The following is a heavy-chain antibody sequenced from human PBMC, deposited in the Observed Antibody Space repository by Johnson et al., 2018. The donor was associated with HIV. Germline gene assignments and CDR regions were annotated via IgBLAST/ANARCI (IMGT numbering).Heavy chain of an antibody. V-gene: IGHV3-15*02. D-gene: IGHD1-20*01. CDR2: IKSKPDGAAI. CDR1: GITFNNAW. Sequence: VQLVESGGALVQPGGSLRLSCAASGITFNNAWMSWVRQAPGKGLEWVGRIKSKPDGAAIHYAAPVKGRFTVSRDDSKNSLYLQMNSLRAEDTAVYYCARDNWKYAFDIWGQGTMVTVSS. J-gene: IGHJ3*02. CDR3: ARDNWKYAFDI.